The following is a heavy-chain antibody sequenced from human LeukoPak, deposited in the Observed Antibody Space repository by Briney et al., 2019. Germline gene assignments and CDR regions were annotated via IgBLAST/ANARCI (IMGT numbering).Heavy chain of an antibody. CDR2: ISGSGGST. V-gene: IGHV3-23*01. CDR3: AKDLRYCSSTSCYTDYFDY. J-gene: IGHJ4*02. CDR1: GFTFSSYA. Sequence: GGSLGLSCAASGFTFSSYAMSWVRQAPGKGLEWVSAISGSGGSTYYADSVKGRFTISRDNSKNTLYLQMNSLRAEDTAVYYCAKDLRYCSSTSCYTDYFDYWGQGTLVTVSS. D-gene: IGHD2-2*01.